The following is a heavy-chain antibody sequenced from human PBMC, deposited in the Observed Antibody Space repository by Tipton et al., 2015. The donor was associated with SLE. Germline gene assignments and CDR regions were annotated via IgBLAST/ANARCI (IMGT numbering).Heavy chain of an antibody. V-gene: IGHV1-18*01. CDR1: GYTFTSYG. Sequence: QLVQSGPEVKKPGASVKVSCKASGYTFTSYGISWVRQAPGQGLEWMGWISAYNGNTNYAQKLQGRVTMTTDTSTSTAYMELRSLRSDDTAVYYCARPVGYCSSTSCYTRDYYSYYMDVWGKGTTVTVSS. J-gene: IGHJ6*03. D-gene: IGHD2-2*02. CDR2: ISAYNGNT. CDR3: ARPVGYCSSTSCYTRDYYSYYMDV.